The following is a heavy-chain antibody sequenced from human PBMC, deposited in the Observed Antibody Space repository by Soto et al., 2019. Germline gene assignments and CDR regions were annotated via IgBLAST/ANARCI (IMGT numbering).Heavy chain of an antibody. V-gene: IGHV5-51*01. CDR3: ERRGGSNYSYYYMAA. D-gene: IGHD2-15*01. Sequence: GESLKISCKGSGYSFTSYWIGWVRQMPGKGLEWMGIIYPGDSDTRYSPSFQGQVTISADKSISTAYLQWSSLKASDTAMYYCERRGGSNYSYYYMAAWGKGTTVTVSS. CDR2: IYPGDSDT. J-gene: IGHJ6*03. CDR1: GYSFTSYW.